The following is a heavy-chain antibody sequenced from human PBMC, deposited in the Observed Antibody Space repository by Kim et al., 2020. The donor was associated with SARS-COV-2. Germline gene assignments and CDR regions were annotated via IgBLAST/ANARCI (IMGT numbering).Heavy chain of an antibody. CDR1: GFTFSDYW. J-gene: IGHJ5*02. CDR2: INQPGSDK. CDR3: ARDPNSGYPRDNWFDP. D-gene: IGHD3-22*01. V-gene: IGHV3-7*03. Sequence: GGSLRLSCAASGFTFSDYWMNWVRQAPGKGLEWVANINQPGSDKYYVDSVRGRFTISRDNAKNSLYLQMNSLRAEDTAVYFCARDPNSGYPRDNWFDPWGEGTLVTVSS.